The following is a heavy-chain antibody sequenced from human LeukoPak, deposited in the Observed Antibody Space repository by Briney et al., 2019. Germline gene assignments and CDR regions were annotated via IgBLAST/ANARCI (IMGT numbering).Heavy chain of an antibody. J-gene: IGHJ4*02. CDR2: INHSGST. D-gene: IGHD2-2*01. CDR3: ARTGLVVPAAPLYYFDY. V-gene: IGHV4-34*01. Sequence: PSETLSLTCAVYGGSFSGYYWSWIRQPPGKGLEWIGEINHSGSTNYNPSLKSRVTTSVDTSKNQFSLKLSSVTAADTAVYYCARTGLVVPAAPLYYFDYWGQGTLVTVSS. CDR1: GGSFSGYY.